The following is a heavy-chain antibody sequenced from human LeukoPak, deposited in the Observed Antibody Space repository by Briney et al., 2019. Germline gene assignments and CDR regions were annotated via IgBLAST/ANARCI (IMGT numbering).Heavy chain of an antibody. CDR3: ARGLPFPYFDY. CDR2: INHSGDI. J-gene: IGHJ4*02. Sequence: SETLSLTCAVSGESFSDYYWNWIRQPPGKGLEWIGEINHSGDINYNPSLKNRVTISVATSRRQFSLRLDSVTAADTAVYYCARGLPFPYFDYWGQGTLVTVSS. CDR1: GESFSDYY. V-gene: IGHV4-34*01.